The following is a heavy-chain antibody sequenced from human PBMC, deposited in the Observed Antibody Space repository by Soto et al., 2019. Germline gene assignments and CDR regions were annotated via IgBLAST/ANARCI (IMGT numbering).Heavy chain of an antibody. Sequence: GGSLRLSCTGSGSTFNIYGMDWVRQAPGKGLEWVSIISSDGGYKSYADSVKGRFTVSRDNSKNTLYLQMNSLRAEDSAVYYCASKVFEYWGHGTTLTVSS. CDR2: ISSDGGYK. V-gene: IGHV3-30*03. J-gene: IGHJ4*03. CDR1: GSTFNIYG. CDR3: ASKVFEY.